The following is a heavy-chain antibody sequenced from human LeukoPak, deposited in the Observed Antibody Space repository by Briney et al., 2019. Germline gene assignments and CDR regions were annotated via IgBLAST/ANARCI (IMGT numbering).Heavy chain of an antibody. CDR2: ISGSGGST. CDR3: ARETQYSGSHLALDY. J-gene: IGHJ4*02. Sequence: GGSLRLSCAASGFTFSSYAMSWVRQAPGKGLEWVSAISGSGGSTYYADSVKGRFTISRDNSKNTLYLQMNSLRAEDTAVYYCARETQYSGSHLALDYWGQGTLVTVSS. V-gene: IGHV3-23*01. CDR1: GFTFSSYA. D-gene: IGHD1-26*01.